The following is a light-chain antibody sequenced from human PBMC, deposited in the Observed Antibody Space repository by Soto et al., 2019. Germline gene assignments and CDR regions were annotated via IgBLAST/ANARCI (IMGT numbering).Light chain of an antibody. J-gene: IGKJ1*01. CDR1: QSISDT. CDR2: GAS. V-gene: IGKV3-15*01. Sequence: VMTQSPATLSVSPGGRATLSCRASQSISDTLAWYQQKPGQAPRLLIYGASTRAPGFPARFSGSGSGTDFTLTISSLQSEDFAVYYCQQYNNWPWTFGQGTKVDIK. CDR3: QQYNNWPWT.